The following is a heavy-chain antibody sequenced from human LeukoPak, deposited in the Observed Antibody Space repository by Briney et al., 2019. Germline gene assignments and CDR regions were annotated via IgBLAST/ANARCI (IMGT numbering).Heavy chain of an antibody. V-gene: IGHV1-18*01. CDR2: INAYNGNT. D-gene: IGHD3-9*01. CDR1: GYTFTSYG. CDR3: ARHPSPRYDILTRYFEQYYYYMDV. J-gene: IGHJ6*03. Sequence: ASVKVSCKASGYTFTSYGISWVRQAPGQGLEWMGWINAYNGNTNYAQKLQGRVTITTDTSNSRAYMELGRLRCNETAVSYFARHPSPRYDILTRYFEQYYYYMDVWGKGTTLTVS.